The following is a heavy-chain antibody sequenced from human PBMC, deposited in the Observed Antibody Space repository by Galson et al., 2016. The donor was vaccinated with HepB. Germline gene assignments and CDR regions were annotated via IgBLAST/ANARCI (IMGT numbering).Heavy chain of an antibody. V-gene: IGHV1-18*04. Sequence: SLKVSCKASGYRFFTYGISWVRQAPGQGLEWVGWISANRGNTIYAQKFQDRVTMTRDTSANTVYMDLRSLRSDDTAVYYCARDVQLRFGYWGQGNLVTVSS. CDR1: GYRFFTYG. CDR3: ARDVQLRFGY. CDR2: ISANRGNT. J-gene: IGHJ4*02. D-gene: IGHD3-16*01.